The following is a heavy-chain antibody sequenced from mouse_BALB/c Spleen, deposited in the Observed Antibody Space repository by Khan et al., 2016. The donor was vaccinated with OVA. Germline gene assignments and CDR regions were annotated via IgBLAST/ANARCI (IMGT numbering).Heavy chain of an antibody. CDR2: IRYDGNN. CDR3: ARDYFGSSWYFDV. D-gene: IGHD1-1*01. V-gene: IGHV3-6*02. J-gene: IGHJ1*01. Sequence: VQLKESGPGLVKPSQSLSLTYSVTGYSITSGYYWNWIRQFPGNKLEWMGYIRYDGNNNYSPSLKNRISITRDTSKNQFFLRLNSVTTEDTATYYCARDYFGSSWYFDVWGAGTTVTVSS. CDR1: GYSITSGYY.